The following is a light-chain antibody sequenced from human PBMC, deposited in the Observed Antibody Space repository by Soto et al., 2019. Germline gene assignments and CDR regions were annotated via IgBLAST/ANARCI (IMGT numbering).Light chain of an antibody. CDR2: WAS. CDR3: QHYYSIPWT. Sequence: DIVMTQSPDSLAVSLGERATINCKSSQSVLSSSNNKNCLAWYQQKPGQPPRLLIYWASTRESWVPDRFSGSGSGTDFTLTISSLQAEDVAVYYCQHYYSIPWTFGQGTKVEIK. CDR1: QSVLSSSNNKNC. V-gene: IGKV4-1*01. J-gene: IGKJ1*01.